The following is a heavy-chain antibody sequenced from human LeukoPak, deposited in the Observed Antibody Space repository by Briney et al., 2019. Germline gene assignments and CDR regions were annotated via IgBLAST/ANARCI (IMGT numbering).Heavy chain of an antibody. Sequence: GGSLRLSCSASGFTFSSYAMHWVRQAPGKGLEYVSAISSNRGSTYYADSVKGRFTISRDNSKNTLYLQMSSLRAEDTAVYYCVKEGGRGYSSSSADYWGQGTLVTVSS. D-gene: IGHD6-6*01. CDR2: ISSNRGST. CDR1: GFTFSSYA. V-gene: IGHV3-64D*09. CDR3: VKEGGRGYSSSSADY. J-gene: IGHJ4*02.